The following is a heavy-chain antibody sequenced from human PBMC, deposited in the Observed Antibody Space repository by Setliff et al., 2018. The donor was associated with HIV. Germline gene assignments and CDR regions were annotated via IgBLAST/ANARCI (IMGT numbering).Heavy chain of an antibody. J-gene: IGHJ4*02. CDR3: ARGGNSAY. Sequence: SETLSLTCTVSGGSVSNYYWTWIRQPPGKGLEWIGEINHSGSTNYNPSLKSRVTISVDTSKNQFSLKLSSVTAADTAVYYCARGGNSAYWGQGTLVTVSS. CDR1: GGSVSNYY. CDR2: INHSGST. V-gene: IGHV4-34*01. D-gene: IGHD4-4*01.